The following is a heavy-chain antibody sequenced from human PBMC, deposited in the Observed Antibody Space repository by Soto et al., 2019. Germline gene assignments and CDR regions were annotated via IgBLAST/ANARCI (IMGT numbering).Heavy chain of an antibody. V-gene: IGHV1-69*13. CDR2: IIPIFGTA. Sequence: SVKVSCKASGGTFSSYAISWVRQAPGQGLEWMGGIIPIFGTANYAQKFQGRVTITADESTSTAYMELSSLRSEDTAVYYCARRRITRRPSYGSHPLAERHNADYWGQGTLVTVSS. D-gene: IGHD3-10*01. J-gene: IGHJ4*02. CDR3: ARRRITRRPSYGSHPLAERHNADY. CDR1: GGTFSSYA.